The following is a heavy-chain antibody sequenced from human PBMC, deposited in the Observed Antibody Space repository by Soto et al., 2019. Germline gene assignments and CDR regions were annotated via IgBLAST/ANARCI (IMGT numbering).Heavy chain of an antibody. CDR2: ITSSSSTI. CDR1: GFTFSGFS. V-gene: IGHV3-48*02. Sequence: GGSLRLSCSASGFTFSGFSMNWVRQAPGKGLEWVSYITSSSSTIYYADSVKGRFTISRDNGEDSLHLQMNSLRDEDTAVYYCARVRIVAASKLYGMDVWGQGTTVTVSS. J-gene: IGHJ6*02. CDR3: ARVRIVAASKLYGMDV. D-gene: IGHD3-22*01.